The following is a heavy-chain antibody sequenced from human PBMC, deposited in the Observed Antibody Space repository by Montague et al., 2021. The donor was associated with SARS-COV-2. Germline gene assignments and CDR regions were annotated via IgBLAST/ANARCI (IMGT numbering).Heavy chain of an antibody. CDR1: GDSVSTNSGS. J-gene: IGHJ4*02. V-gene: IGHV6-1*01. D-gene: IGHD2-15*01. CDR2: TYYRSAWYS. CDR3: ARAESGCCGDGNCYQYLFYY. Sequence: CAISGDSVSTNSGSWNWLRQSPSRGLEWLGRTYYRSAWYSDYSVSVKSRISIHPDTSKNQFSLQLNSVTPEDTAVYYCARAESGCCGDGNCYQYLFYYWGLGTLVTVSS.